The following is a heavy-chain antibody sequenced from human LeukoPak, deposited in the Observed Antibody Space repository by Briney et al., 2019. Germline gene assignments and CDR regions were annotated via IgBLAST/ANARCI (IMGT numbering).Heavy chain of an antibody. V-gene: IGHV4-39*01. Sequence: PSETLSLTCSVAGGSISSSTYYWGWIRQPPGKGLEWIGSFYSIERAFYNPSLQSRVIISEDTSKNQFSLKLSSVTAADTAVYYCARHRPFREVLYYFDYWGQGTLVTVSS. CDR3: ARHRPFREVLYYFDY. D-gene: IGHD1-26*01. CDR2: FYSIERA. J-gene: IGHJ4*02. CDR1: GGSISSSTYY.